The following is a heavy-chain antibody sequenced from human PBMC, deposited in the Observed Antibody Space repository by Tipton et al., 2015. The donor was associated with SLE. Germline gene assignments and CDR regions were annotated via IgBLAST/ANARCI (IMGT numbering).Heavy chain of an antibody. J-gene: IGHJ6*03. CDR3: ARDRIVGPTQGYYHYYMDV. V-gene: IGHV4-59*12. CDR1: GGSISTYY. CDR2: IYHSGRT. Sequence: GLVKPSETLSLTCTVSGGSISTYYWIWIRQPPGKGLEWIGRIYHSGRTNYNPSLESRVTISVDTSKNQFSLKLRSVTAADTAIYYCARDRIVGPTQGYYHYYMDVWGKGTTVTVS. D-gene: IGHD1-26*01.